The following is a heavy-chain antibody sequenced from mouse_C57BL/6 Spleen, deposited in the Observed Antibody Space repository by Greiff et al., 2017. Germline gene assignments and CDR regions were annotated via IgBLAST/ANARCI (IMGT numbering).Heavy chain of an antibody. V-gene: IGHV1-80*01. Sequence: QVQLKESGAELVKPGASVKISCKASGYAFSSYWMNWVKQRPGKGLEWIGQIYPGDGDTNYNGKFKGKATLTADKSSSTAYMQLSSLTSEDSAVYFCARDDYDGYFDYWGQGTTLTVSS. CDR3: ARDDYDGYFDY. D-gene: IGHD2-4*01. J-gene: IGHJ2*01. CDR2: IYPGDGDT. CDR1: GYAFSSYW.